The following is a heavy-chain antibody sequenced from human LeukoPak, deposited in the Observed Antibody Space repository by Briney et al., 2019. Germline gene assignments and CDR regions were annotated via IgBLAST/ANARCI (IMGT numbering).Heavy chain of an antibody. J-gene: IGHJ4*02. CDR3: AKDKFAAVRGSLDY. V-gene: IGHV3-23*01. CDR2: ISSGGDST. Sequence: GRSLRLSCAASGFTFSSYAMTWVRQAPGKGLEWVSTISSGGDSTNYADSVKGRFTISRDNSKNTLYLQMNSLRAEDAAVYYCAKDKFAAVRGSLDYWGQGTLVTVSS. D-gene: IGHD6-13*01. CDR1: GFTFSSYA.